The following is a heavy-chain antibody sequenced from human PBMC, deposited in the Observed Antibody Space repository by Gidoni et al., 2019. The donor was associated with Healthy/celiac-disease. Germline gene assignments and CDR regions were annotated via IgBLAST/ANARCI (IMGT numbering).Heavy chain of an antibody. Sequence: QVQLVQSGAEVKKPGASVKVSCTASGYTVTSYYMHWVRQAPGQGLEWMGIINPSGGSTSYAQKFQGRVTMTRDTSTSTVYMELSSLRSEDTAAYYCASGETPVDYWGQGTLVTVSS. CDR3: ASGETPVDY. J-gene: IGHJ4*02. V-gene: IGHV1-46*01. CDR1: GYTVTSYY. D-gene: IGHD3-3*01. CDR2: INPSGGST.